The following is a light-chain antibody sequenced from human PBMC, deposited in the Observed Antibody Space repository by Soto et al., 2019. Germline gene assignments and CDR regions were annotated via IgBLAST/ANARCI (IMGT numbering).Light chain of an antibody. V-gene: IGKV1-39*01. J-gene: IGKJ3*01. CDR2: AAS. CDR1: ESISTY. CDR3: QETYSVPFFS. Sequence: DIQLTQSPSSLSASVGDRVTITCRASESISTYLNWFQQKPGKAPRLLIYAASSLHSGVPSRISGSGSGTDFTLTISSLQPQDFATYYCQETYSVPFFSFGPGTKVDIK.